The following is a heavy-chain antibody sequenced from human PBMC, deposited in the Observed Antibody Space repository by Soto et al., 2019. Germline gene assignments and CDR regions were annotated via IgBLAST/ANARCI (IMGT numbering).Heavy chain of an antibody. Sequence: GESLKISCKGSGYTLTGYWIGWVRQMPGKGLEWMGIINPGDSDTRYSPSFQGQVTISVDKSIGTAYLRWSSLKASDTAIYYCARLRGEYYYAMDVGGQGTTVTVSS. CDR3: ARLRGEYYYAMDV. J-gene: IGHJ6*02. CDR1: GYTLTGYW. V-gene: IGHV5-51*01. D-gene: IGHD3-16*01. CDR2: INPGDSDT.